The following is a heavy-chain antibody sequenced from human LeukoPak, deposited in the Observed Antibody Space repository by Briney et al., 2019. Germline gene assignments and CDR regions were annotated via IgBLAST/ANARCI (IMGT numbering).Heavy chain of an antibody. Sequence: SETLSLTCNVSGYTMNSGYYWSWIRQTPGNGLEWIGETTHSGSTDYNPSLKSRVSVSVDTSKNQFSLRLTSVTAADTAVYYCARGPAYSWLRSGSVCFFDFWGQGVLVTVSS. D-gene: IGHD3-10*01. CDR1: GYTMNSGYY. CDR2: TTHSGST. J-gene: IGHJ4*02. CDR3: ARGPAYSWLRSGSVCFFDF. V-gene: IGHV4-34*01.